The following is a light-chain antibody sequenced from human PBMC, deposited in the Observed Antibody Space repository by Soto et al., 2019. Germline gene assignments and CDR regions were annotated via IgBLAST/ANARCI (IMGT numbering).Light chain of an antibody. CDR2: GAS. Sequence: EIVLTQSPGTLSLSRGERATLSCRASQSVSSSYLAWYQQKPGQAPRLLIYGASSRASGIPDRFSGSGSGTDFTLTISSLEPEDFAVYYCQQRSNWPTFGQGTRLEIK. J-gene: IGKJ5*01. V-gene: IGKV3D-20*02. CDR3: QQRSNWPT. CDR1: QSVSSSY.